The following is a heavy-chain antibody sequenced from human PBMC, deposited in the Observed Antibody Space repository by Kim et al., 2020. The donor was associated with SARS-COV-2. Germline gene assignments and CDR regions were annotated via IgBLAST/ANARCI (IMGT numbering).Heavy chain of an antibody. CDR3: AKASSGGDYFDY. Sequence: YYADSVKGRFTISRDNSKNTLYLQMNSLRAEDTAVYYCAKASSGGDYFDYWGQGTLVTVSS. J-gene: IGHJ4*02. V-gene: IGHV3-30*02. D-gene: IGHD6-19*01.